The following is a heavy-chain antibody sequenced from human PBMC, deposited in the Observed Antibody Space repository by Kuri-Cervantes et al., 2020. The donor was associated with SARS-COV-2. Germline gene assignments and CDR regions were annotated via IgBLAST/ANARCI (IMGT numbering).Heavy chain of an antibody. CDR2: IRYDGSNK. V-gene: IGHV3-30*02. J-gene: IGHJ5*02. Sequence: GGSLRLSCAASGFTVSSNYMSWVRQAPGKGLEWVAFIRYDGSNKYYADSVKGRFTISRDNSKNTLYLQMNSLRAEDTAVYYCAKDRRMVGATRWFDPWGQGTLVTVSS. D-gene: IGHD1-26*01. CDR1: GFTVSSNY. CDR3: AKDRRMVGATRWFDP.